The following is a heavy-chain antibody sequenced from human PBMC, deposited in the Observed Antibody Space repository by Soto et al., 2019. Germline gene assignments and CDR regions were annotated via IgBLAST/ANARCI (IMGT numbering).Heavy chain of an antibody. CDR2: IKQDGSEK. Sequence: GGSLRLSCAASGFTFSSYWMSWVRQAPGKGLEWVANIKQDGSEKYYVDSVKGRFTISRDNAKNSLYLQMNSLRAEDTAVYYCARPTAVLNYYYYYYMDVWGKGTTVTVSS. CDR1: GFTFSSYW. CDR3: ARPTAVLNYYYYYYMDV. V-gene: IGHV3-7*01. J-gene: IGHJ6*03. D-gene: IGHD2-2*01.